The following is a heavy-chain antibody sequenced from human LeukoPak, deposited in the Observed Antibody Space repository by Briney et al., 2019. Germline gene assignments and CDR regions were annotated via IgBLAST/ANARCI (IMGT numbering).Heavy chain of an antibody. CDR3: ASEDYYDSSAYYYRNFRH. V-gene: IGHV3-21*01. CDR2: ISSSSSYM. Sequence: GGSLRLSCAASGFTFSSNTMNWVRQAPGKGLEWVSSISSSSSYMKYADSVRGRFTISRDNAKNSLYLQMNSLRAEDTAVYYCASEDYYDSSAYYYRNFRHWGQGTLVTVSS. J-gene: IGHJ1*01. D-gene: IGHD3-22*01. CDR1: GFTFSSNT.